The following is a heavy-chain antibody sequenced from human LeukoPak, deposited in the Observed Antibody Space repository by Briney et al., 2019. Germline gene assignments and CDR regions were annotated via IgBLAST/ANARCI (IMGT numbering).Heavy chain of an antibody. J-gene: IGHJ4*02. CDR1: GFTFSSYA. Sequence: PGRSLRLSCAASGFTFSSYAMHWVRQAPGKGLEWVAVISYDGSNKYYADSVKGRFTISRDNSKNTLYLQMNSLRAEDTAVYYCARRDLYSSSWYAFDYWGQGTLVTVSS. CDR2: ISYDGSNK. CDR3: ARRDLYSSSWYAFDY. D-gene: IGHD6-13*01. V-gene: IGHV3-30*04.